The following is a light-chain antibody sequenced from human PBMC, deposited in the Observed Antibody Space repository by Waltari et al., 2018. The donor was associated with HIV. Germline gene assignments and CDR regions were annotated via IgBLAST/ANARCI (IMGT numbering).Light chain of an antibody. CDR3: QSYDTSLSGSGV. V-gene: IGLV1-40*01. J-gene: IGLJ2*01. Sequence: QSVLTQPPSVSGAPGQRVTISCTGSSSNIGAGYDVHWYQQLPGTAPRVLIYGNSNRPSGVPDRFSGAKSGTSASLANTGLQAEDEAGYYCQSYDTSLSGSGVFGGGTKLTVL. CDR2: GNS. CDR1: SSNIGAGYD.